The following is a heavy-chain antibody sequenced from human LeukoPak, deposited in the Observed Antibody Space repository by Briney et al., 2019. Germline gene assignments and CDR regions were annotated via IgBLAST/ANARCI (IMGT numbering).Heavy chain of an antibody. Sequence: PGGSLRLSCAASRFTFSKSWMSWVRQAPGKGLEWVSAISDSGGSTYYADSVKGRFTISRDNSKNTLYLQMNSLRAEDTAVYCCAKGPPGLSLQFFDYWGQGTLVTVSS. CDR2: ISDSGGST. CDR1: RFTFSKSW. J-gene: IGHJ4*02. CDR3: AKGPPGLSLQFFDY. V-gene: IGHV3-23*01. D-gene: IGHD5-24*01.